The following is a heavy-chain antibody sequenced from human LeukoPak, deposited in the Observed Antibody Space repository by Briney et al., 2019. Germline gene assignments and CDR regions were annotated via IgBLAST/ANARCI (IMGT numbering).Heavy chain of an antibody. Sequence: SETLSLTCAVSGGSISSSNWWSWVRQPPGKGLEWIGEIYHSGSTNYNPSLKSRVTISVDKSKNQFSLKLSSVTAADTAVYYCARGPNILTSYSWQYGMDVWGKGTTVTVSS. CDR3: ARGPNILTSYSWQYGMDV. CDR1: GGSISSSNW. V-gene: IGHV4-4*02. D-gene: IGHD3-9*01. J-gene: IGHJ6*04. CDR2: IYHSGST.